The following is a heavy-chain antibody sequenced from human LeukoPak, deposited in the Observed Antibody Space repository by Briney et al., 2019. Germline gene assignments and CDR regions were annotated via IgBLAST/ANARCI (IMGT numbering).Heavy chain of an antibody. CDR2: ISSSSSYI. V-gene: IGHV3-21*04. Sequence: GGSLRLSCEASGFTFSSYSMNWVRQAPGKGLEWVSSISSSSSYIYYADSVKGRFTISRDNSKNTLYLQMNSLRAEDTAVYYCAKDRYYDSSGLFDYWGQGTLVTVSS. D-gene: IGHD3-22*01. J-gene: IGHJ4*02. CDR3: AKDRYYDSSGLFDY. CDR1: GFTFSSYS.